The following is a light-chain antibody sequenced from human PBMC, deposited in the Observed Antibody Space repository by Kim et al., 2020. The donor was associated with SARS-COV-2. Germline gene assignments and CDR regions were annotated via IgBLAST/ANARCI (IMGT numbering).Light chain of an antibody. CDR3: QQYHRWPLT. CDR1: QSISTN. CDR2: GVS. V-gene: IGKV3-15*01. Sequence: GSPGERAPLACRASQSISTNLAWYQQKPGQAPRLLISGVSTRATGVPARFSGGGSGTEFTLTISSLQSEDSAVYHCQQYHRWPLTFGLGTKVDIK. J-gene: IGKJ1*01.